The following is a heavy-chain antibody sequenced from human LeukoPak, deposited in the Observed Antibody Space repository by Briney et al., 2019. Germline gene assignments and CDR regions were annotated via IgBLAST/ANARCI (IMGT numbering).Heavy chain of an antibody. V-gene: IGHV4-30-4*08. CDR2: IYYSGST. CDR3: AREPRRNTVLPFDY. Sequence: PSETLSLTCTVSGGSISSGDYYWSWIRQPPGKGLEWIGYIYYSGSTYYNPSLKSRVTISVDTSKNQFSLRLYSVTAADTAVYYCAREPRRNTVLPFDYWGQGTLVTVSS. D-gene: IGHD4-11*01. CDR1: GGSISSGDYY. J-gene: IGHJ4*02.